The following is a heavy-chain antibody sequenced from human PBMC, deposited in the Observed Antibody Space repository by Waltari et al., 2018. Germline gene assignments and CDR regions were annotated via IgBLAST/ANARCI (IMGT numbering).Heavy chain of an antibody. D-gene: IGHD2-15*01. CDR3: ASQSTTLFDY. CDR1: GFTFSRFG. CDR2: LWKDGSNE. J-gene: IGHJ4*02. V-gene: IGHV3-33*01. Sequence: QVQLVESGGGVVQPGRSLRLSCAASGFTFSRFGMHWVRQAPGKGREGVAVLWKDGSNEYYVDAVKGRFTISRDNSKNTLYLQMNSLRAEDSAVYYCASQSTTLFDYWGQGTLVTVSS.